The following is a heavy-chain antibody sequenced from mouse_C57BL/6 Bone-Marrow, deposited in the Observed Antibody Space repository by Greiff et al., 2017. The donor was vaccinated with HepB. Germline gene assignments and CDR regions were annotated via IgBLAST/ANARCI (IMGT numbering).Heavy chain of an antibody. CDR2: INPSTGGT. Sequence: EVQLQQSGPELVKPGASVKISCKASGYSFTGYYMNWVKQSPEKSLEWIGEINPSTGGTTYNQKFKAKATLTVDKSSSTTYMQLKSLTSEDSAVYYCARSYGKGYWGQGTTLTVSS. V-gene: IGHV1-42*01. D-gene: IGHD2-10*02. J-gene: IGHJ2*01. CDR1: GYSFTGYY. CDR3: ARSYGKGY.